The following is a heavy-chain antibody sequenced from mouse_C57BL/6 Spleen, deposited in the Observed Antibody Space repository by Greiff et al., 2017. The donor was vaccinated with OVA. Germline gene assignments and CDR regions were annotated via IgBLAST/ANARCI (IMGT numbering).Heavy chain of an antibody. CDR2: INPNNGGT. CDR1: GYTFTDYY. D-gene: IGHD2-3*01. V-gene: IGHV1-26*01. CDR3: ASLVDGYYVGY. J-gene: IGHJ2*01. Sequence: VQLQQSGPELVKPGASVKISCKASGYTFTDYYMNWVKQSHGKSLEWIGDINPNNGGTSYNQKFKGKATLTVDKSSSTAYMELRSLTSEDSAVYYCASLVDGYYVGYWGQGTTLTVSS.